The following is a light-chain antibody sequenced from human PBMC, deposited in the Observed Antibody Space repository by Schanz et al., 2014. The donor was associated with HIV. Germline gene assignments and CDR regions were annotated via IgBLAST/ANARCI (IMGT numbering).Light chain of an antibody. Sequence: QSVLTQPPSVSGAPGQRVTISCSGSSSNIGSNYVYWYQQLPGTAPKLLIYRNDQRPSGVPDRFSASKSGTSASLAISGLRSADEADYSCAAWDDSLSGPVFGGGTKLTVL. CDR3: AAWDDSLSGPV. CDR2: RND. CDR1: SSNIGSNY. J-gene: IGLJ2*01. V-gene: IGLV1-47*01.